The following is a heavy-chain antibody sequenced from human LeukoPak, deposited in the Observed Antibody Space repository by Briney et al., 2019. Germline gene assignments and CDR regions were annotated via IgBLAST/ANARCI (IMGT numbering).Heavy chain of an antibody. D-gene: IGHD4-23*01. CDR2: IIPIFGTA. Sequence: SVKVSCKASGYTFTGYYMHWVRQAPGQGLEWMGGIIPIFGTANYAQKFQGRVTTTADKSTSTAYMELSSLRSEDTAVYYCAIYGGNSRDYYYYMDVWGKGTTVTVSS. CDR1: GYTFTGYY. CDR3: AIYGGNSRDYYYYMDV. J-gene: IGHJ6*03. V-gene: IGHV1-69*06.